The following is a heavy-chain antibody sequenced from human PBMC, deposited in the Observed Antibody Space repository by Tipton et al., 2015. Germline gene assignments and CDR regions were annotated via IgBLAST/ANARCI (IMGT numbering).Heavy chain of an antibody. D-gene: IGHD6-19*01. CDR2: ISSSGSTI. CDR3: ARDLVGSGWYGDGLDI. Sequence: GSLRLSCAASVFTFNRYTMTWVRQAPGKGLEWISYISSSGSTIYYADSVKGRFTISRDNAKNSLYLQMNSLRDEDTGVYYCARDLVGSGWYGDGLDIWGQGTTVTVSS. V-gene: IGHV3-48*02. CDR1: VFTFNRYT. J-gene: IGHJ6*02.